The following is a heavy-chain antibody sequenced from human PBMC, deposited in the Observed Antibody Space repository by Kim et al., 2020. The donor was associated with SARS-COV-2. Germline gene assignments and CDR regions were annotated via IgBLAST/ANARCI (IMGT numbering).Heavy chain of an antibody. D-gene: IGHD2-8*02. CDR1: GFTFSSYG. CDR2: ISYDGSNK. CDR3: AKSHCTGGVCYGAHYYYYYYMDV. J-gene: IGHJ6*03. Sequence: GGSLRLSCAASGFTFSSYGMHWVRQAPGKGLEWVAVISYDGSNKYYADSVKGRFTISRDNSKNTLYLQMNSLRAEDTAVYYCAKSHCTGGVCYGAHYYYYYYMDVWGKGTTVTVSS. V-gene: IGHV3-30*18.